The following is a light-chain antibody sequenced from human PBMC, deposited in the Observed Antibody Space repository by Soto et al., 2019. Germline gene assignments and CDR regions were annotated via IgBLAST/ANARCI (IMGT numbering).Light chain of an antibody. Sequence: QSVLTQPPSASGTPGQRATISCSGSSSNIGSNTVNWYQQLPGTAPKLLIYSNNQRPSGVPDRFSGSKSGTSASLAISGLQSEDEADYYCAAWDDSLNGPHVFGTGTKVTVL. J-gene: IGLJ1*01. CDR3: AAWDDSLNGPHV. CDR2: SNN. CDR1: SSNIGSNT. V-gene: IGLV1-44*01.